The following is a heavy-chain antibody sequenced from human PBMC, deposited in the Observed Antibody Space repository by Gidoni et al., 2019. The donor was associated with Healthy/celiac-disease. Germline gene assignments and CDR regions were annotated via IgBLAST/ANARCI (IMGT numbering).Heavy chain of an antibody. CDR1: GGSIRSSSYY. Sequence: QLQLQESGPGLVKPSETLSLTCPVSGGSIRSSSYYWGWIRQPPGKGLEWIGSIYYSGSTYYNPSLKSRVTISVDTSKNQFSLKLSSVTAADTAVYYCARHDAMIVVVAYFDYWGQGTLVTVSS. V-gene: IGHV4-39*01. D-gene: IGHD3-22*01. CDR2: IYYSGST. CDR3: ARHDAMIVVVAYFDY. J-gene: IGHJ4*02.